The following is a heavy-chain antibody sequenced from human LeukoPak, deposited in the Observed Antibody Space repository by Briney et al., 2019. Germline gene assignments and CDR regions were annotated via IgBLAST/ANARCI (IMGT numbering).Heavy chain of an antibody. J-gene: IGHJ3*02. CDR3: ARDLVGIDAFDI. D-gene: IGHD2-15*01. CDR2: IYTSGST. Sequence: SETLSLTCTVSGGSISSYYWSWIRQPAGEGLEWIGRIYTSGSTNYNPSLKSRVTMSVDTSKNQFSLKLRSVTTADTAVYYCARDLVGIDAFDIWGQGTMVTVSS. V-gene: IGHV4-4*07. CDR1: GGSISSYY.